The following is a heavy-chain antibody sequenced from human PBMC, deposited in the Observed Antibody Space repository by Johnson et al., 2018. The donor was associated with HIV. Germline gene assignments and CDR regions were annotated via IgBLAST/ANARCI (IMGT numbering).Heavy chain of an antibody. CDR3: AKAQYDSSGLGGAFDI. CDR1: GFTFSSYG. J-gene: IGHJ3*02. V-gene: IGHV3-33*06. D-gene: IGHD3-22*01. CDR2: IWYDGSNK. Sequence: HVQLVESGGGVVQPGRSLRLSCAASGFTFSSYGMHWVRQAPGKGLEWVAVIWYDGSNKYYADSVKGRFTISRDNSKNSLYLQMNSLRREDTALYYCAKAQYDSSGLGGAFDIWGQGTMVTVSS.